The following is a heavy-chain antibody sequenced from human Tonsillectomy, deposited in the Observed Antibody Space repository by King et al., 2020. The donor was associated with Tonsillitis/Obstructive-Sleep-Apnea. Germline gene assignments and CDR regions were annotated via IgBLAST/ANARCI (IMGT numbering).Heavy chain of an antibody. CDR2: IYYSGST. J-gene: IGHJ6*03. CDR1: GGSISSGGYY. D-gene: IGHD3-10*01. CDR3: ARVRLLWFSELFIDYYYMDV. Sequence: VQLQESGPGLVKPSQTLSLTCTVSGGSISSGGYYWSWIRQHPGKGLEWIGYIYYSGSTYYNPSLKSLVTISVETSKNQFSLKLSSVTAAATAVYYCARVRLLWFSELFIDYYYMDVWGKGTTVTVSS. V-gene: IGHV4-31*01.